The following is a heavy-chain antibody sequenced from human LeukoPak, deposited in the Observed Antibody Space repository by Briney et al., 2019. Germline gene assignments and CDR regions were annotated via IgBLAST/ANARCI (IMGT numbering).Heavy chain of an antibody. CDR1: GGSISSSSYY. J-gene: IGHJ5*02. D-gene: IGHD6-19*01. CDR3: ARGAVAATRWWFDP. CDR2: IYHSGTT. Sequence: SETLSLTCTVSGGSISSSSYYWGWIRQPPGKGLEWIGYIIYHSGTTYYNPSLKSRVTISIDRSNNQFSLKLTSVTAADTAVYYCARGAVAATRWWFDPWGQGTLVTVSS. V-gene: IGHV4-39*07.